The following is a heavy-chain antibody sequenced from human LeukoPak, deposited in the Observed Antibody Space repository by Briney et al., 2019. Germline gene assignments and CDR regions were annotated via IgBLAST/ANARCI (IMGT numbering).Heavy chain of an antibody. CDR3: ARRSSGWFDY. D-gene: IGHD6-19*01. CDR1: GGSFSSSSYY. V-gene: IGHV4-39*01. CDR2: IYYSGST. J-gene: IGHJ5*01. Sequence: PSETLSLTCAVYGGSFSSSSYYWGWIRQPPGKGLEWIGSIYYSGSTYYNPSLKSRVTISVDTSKNQFSLKLSSVTAADTAVYYCARRSSGWFDYWGQGTLVTVSS.